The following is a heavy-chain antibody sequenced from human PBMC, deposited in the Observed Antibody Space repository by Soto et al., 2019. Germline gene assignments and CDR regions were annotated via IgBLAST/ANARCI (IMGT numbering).Heavy chain of an antibody. CDR3: ALSLTLYSSSFDAIDF. D-gene: IGHD6-6*01. J-gene: IGHJ3*01. CDR1: GFSLSTSGVG. Sequence: QITLKESGPTLVKPTQTLTLTCTFSGFSLSTSGVGVGWIRQPPGKALEWLALIYWDDDKRYSPSLKSRLTTTKHTPKNQVVLTMTNMDPVDTSTYYRALSLTLYSSSFDAIDFSGQVTMVTAFS. V-gene: IGHV2-5*02. CDR2: IYWDDDK.